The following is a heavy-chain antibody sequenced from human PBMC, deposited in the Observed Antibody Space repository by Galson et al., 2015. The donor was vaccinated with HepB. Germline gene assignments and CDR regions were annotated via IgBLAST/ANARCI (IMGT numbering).Heavy chain of an antibody. CDR1: GFTFSSYS. Sequence: SLRLSCAASGFTFSSYSMNWVRQAPGKGLEWVSSISSSSSYIYYADSVKGRFTISRDNAKNSLYLQMNSLRDEDTAVYYCARDNGEQWLVREPYFDYWGQGTLVTVSS. CDR2: ISSSSSYI. CDR3: ARDNGEQWLVREPYFDY. V-gene: IGHV3-21*01. D-gene: IGHD6-19*01. J-gene: IGHJ4*02.